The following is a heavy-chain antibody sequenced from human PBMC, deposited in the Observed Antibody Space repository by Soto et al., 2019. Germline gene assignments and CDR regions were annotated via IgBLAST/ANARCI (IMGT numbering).Heavy chain of an antibody. CDR3: ARSVAVPGAHIDY. Sequence: ASVKVSCKASGYTFTSYDINWVRQAPGQGLEWVGWINPTSEYTAHAQKFQGRVTLTREISTATAYMELSSLTSEDTAVYFCARSVAVPGAHIDYWGQGTQVTVSS. V-gene: IGHV1-8*01. CDR2: INPTSEYT. J-gene: IGHJ4*02. D-gene: IGHD6-19*01. CDR1: GYTFTSYD.